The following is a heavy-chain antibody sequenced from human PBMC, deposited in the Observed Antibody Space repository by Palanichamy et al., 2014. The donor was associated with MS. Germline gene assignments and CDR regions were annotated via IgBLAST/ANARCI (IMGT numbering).Heavy chain of an antibody. J-gene: IGHJ3*02. D-gene: IGHD5-24*01. V-gene: IGHV5-51*01. Sequence: EVQLVQSGAGVEKDPGRSLKISCKGSGYTFTSYWIGWVRQMPGKAWSGWGSSILVTLVPDTARPSQGQVTLSANKSISTAYLQWSSLKASDTAMYYCARRGDGLEFSFHAFDIWGQGTMVTVSS. CDR3: ARRGDGLEFSFHAFDI. CDR2: SILVTLVP. CDR1: GYTFTSYW.